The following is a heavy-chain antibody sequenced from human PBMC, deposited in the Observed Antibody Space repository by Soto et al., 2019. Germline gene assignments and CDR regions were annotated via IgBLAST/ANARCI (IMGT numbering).Heavy chain of an antibody. J-gene: IGHJ5*02. V-gene: IGHV4-34*01. CDR2: INHSGST. D-gene: IGHD3-10*01. Sequence: QVQLQQGGAGLLKPSETLSLTCAVYGGSFSGYYWSWIRQPPGKGLEWSGEINHSGSTNYNPSLKSRVTISVDTSKNQFSLKLSSVTAADTAVYYCASSGSGSFYPNWFDPWGQGTLVTVSS. CDR3: ASSGSGSFYPNWFDP. CDR1: GGSFSGYY.